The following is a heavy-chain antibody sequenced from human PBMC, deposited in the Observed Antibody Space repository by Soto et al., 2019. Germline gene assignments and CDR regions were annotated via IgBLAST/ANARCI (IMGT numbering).Heavy chain of an antibody. CDR1: GGSISSSSYY. Sequence: SETLSLTCTVSGGSISSSSYYWGWIRQPPGKGLEWIGSIYYSGSTYYNPSLKSRVTISVDTSKNQFSLKLSSVTAADTAVYYCARHSNRNYGLYYFDYWGLGALVTVS. CDR2: IYYSGST. D-gene: IGHD4-4*01. V-gene: IGHV4-39*01. J-gene: IGHJ4*02. CDR3: ARHSNRNYGLYYFDY.